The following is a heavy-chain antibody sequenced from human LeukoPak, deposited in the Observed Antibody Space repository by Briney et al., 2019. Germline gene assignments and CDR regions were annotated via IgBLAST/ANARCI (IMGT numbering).Heavy chain of an antibody. CDR3: ARHVQDLGIKV. J-gene: IGHJ6*02. V-gene: IGHV4-39*01. CDR1: GASISSSDSY. Sequence: KSSETLSLTCTVSGASISSSDSYWSWIRQPPGKGLEWIGSIYRRGSTSYNPSLKSRVTVSEDMSKNHFPLRLSSVTAADTAVYYCARHVQDLGIKVWGQGTTVTVSS. CDR2: IYRRGST.